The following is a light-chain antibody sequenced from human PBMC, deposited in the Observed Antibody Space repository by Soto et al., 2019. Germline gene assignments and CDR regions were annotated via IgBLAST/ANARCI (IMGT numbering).Light chain of an antibody. J-gene: IGKJ3*01. CDR1: ENVMTY. V-gene: IGKV1-39*01. CDR2: GAS. Sequence: DIQMTQSPSSLSASVGDRVTMTGRASENVMTYLNWYQQKSGKAPKLLIYGASSLQGGVPSRFSGTGSETNFSLTISAVQPEDYAIYHCQQSYTTPLTFGPGTKVDFK. CDR3: QQSYTTPLT.